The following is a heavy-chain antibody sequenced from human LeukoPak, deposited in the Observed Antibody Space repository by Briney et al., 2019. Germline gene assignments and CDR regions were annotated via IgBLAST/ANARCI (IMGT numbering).Heavy chain of an antibody. V-gene: IGHV4-38-2*01. D-gene: IGHD1-26*01. Sequence: SETLSLTCVVYGGFFSVYYWGWIRHPPGRGMEWIGSIFHNGSTYYTPSLKSRVTISVDTSKNQLSLRLSSVTAADTAVYYCARSVGATIALFDYWGQGTLVTVPS. CDR1: GGFFSVYY. CDR3: ARSVGATIALFDY. CDR2: IFHNGST. J-gene: IGHJ4*02.